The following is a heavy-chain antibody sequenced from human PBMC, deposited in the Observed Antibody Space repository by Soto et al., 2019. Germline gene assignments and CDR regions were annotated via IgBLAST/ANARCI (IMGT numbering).Heavy chain of an antibody. D-gene: IGHD3-16*01. CDR3: VRPNFGALTHFDF. CDR1: GYTFTNYW. CDR2: IFPGDSDT. J-gene: IGHJ4*02. V-gene: IGHV5-51*01. Sequence: GESLKISCKAIGYTFTNYWIGWVRQTPGKGLEWMGIIFPGDSDTRYNPSFEGQVTVSADESVSTAYLQWNTLKASDTAMYYCVRPNFGALTHFDFWGQGTLVTVSS.